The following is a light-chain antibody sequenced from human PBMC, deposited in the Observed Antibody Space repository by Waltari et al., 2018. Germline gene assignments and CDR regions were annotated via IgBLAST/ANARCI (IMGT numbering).Light chain of an antibody. J-gene: IGLJ3*02. CDR1: NIGSRS. CDR2: LDS. Sequence: SSVLTKAPSVSVAPGPTATVTWGGDNIGSRSVHWYQQKPGRAPVLVVYLDSDRPSGIPERFSGSKSGNAATLTISRVEAGDEADYYCHVWDANTVMFGGGTKLTVL. CDR3: HVWDANTVM. V-gene: IGLV3-21*02.